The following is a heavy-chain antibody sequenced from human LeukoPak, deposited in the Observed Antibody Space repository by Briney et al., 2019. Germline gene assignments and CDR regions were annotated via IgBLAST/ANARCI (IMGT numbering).Heavy chain of an antibody. D-gene: IGHD3-10*01. CDR1: GYSISSGYY. Sequence: SETLSLTCTVSGYSISSGYYWGWIRQPPGKGLEWIGSIYHSGSTYYNPSLKSRVTISVDTSKNQFSLKLSSVTAADTAVYYCARTLRGVPSDYWGQGTLVTVSS. CDR2: IYHSGST. V-gene: IGHV4-38-2*02. J-gene: IGHJ4*02. CDR3: ARTLRGVPSDY.